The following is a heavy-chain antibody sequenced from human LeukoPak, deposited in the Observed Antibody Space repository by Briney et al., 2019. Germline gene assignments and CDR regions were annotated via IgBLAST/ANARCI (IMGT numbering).Heavy chain of an antibody. CDR3: ARDQDWNYAFDI. CDR2: INPSGGST. J-gene: IGHJ3*02. V-gene: IGHV1-46*01. D-gene: IGHD1-7*01. Sequence: ASVNVSFKASGYTLTIYFIHWVRQAPGQGLEWMGIINPSGGSTSYAQKFQGRVTMTRDTSTSTVYMELSSLRSEDTAVYYCARDQDWNYAFDIWGQGTMVTVSS. CDR1: GYTLTIYF.